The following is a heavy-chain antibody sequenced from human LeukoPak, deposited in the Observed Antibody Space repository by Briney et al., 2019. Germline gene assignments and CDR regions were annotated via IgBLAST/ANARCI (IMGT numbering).Heavy chain of an antibody. V-gene: IGHV3-23*01. Sequence: ETLSLTCAVYGGSFSGYYWSWVRQAPGKGLEWVSAISGSGGSTYYADSVKGRFTISRDNSKNTLYLQMNSPRAEDTAVYYCAKDLDYWGQGTLVTVSS. CDR3: AKDLDY. CDR1: GGSFSGYY. J-gene: IGHJ4*02. CDR2: ISGSGGST.